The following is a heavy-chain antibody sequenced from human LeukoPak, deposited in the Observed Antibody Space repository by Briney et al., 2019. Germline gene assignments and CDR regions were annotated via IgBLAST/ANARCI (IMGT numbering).Heavy chain of an antibody. CDR3: ARDAAAGVFFDY. CDR1: GGSISRGTYY. V-gene: IGHV4-61*02. CDR2: IYTSGST. J-gene: IGHJ4*02. Sequence: SQTLSLTCTVSGGSISRGTYYWSWIRQPAGKGLEWIGRIYTSGSTNYNPSLKSRLTISVDTSKNQFSLKMSSVTAADTAVYYCARDAAAGVFFDYWGQGTLVTVSS. D-gene: IGHD6-13*01.